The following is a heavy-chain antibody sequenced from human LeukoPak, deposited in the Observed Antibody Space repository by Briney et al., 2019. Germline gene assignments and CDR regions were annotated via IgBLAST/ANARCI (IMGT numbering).Heavy chain of an antibody. CDR2: MNPNSGNT. CDR3: ARVSPPYSSSSGRWFDP. CDR1: GYTFTSYD. J-gene: IGHJ5*02. D-gene: IGHD6-13*01. V-gene: IGHV1-8*03. Sequence: GASVKVSCKASGYTFTSYDINWVRQATGQGLEWMGWMNPNSGNTGYAQKFQGRVTITRNTSISTAYMGLSSLRSEDTAVYYCARVSPPYSSSSGRWFDPWGQGTLVTVSS.